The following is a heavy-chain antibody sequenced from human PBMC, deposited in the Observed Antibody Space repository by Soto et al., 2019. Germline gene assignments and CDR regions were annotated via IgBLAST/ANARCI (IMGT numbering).Heavy chain of an antibody. D-gene: IGHD5-12*01. CDR1: GYNFAGYW. CDR2: IFPGDSDT. Sequence: PVESLKISCKTSGYNFAGYWIGWLRQMPGKGLEWLGIIFPGDSDTKYSPSFQGQVITSADKSIRTAYLQWSSLKASDTAIYYCARQSGMDVWGQGTTVTVSS. J-gene: IGHJ6*02. CDR3: ARQSGMDV. V-gene: IGHV5-51*01.